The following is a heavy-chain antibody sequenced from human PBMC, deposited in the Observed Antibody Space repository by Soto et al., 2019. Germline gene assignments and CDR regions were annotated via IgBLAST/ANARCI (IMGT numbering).Heavy chain of an antibody. D-gene: IGHD4-17*01. CDR2: ISSSSSTI. CDR1: GFTFSSYS. V-gene: IGHV3-48*01. J-gene: IGHJ6*03. CDR3: ASTDKHGDYGYYYYYMDV. Sequence: GGSLRLSCAASGFTFSSYSMNWVRQAPGKGLEWVSYISSSSSTIYYADSVKGRFTISRDNAKKALYLQMNSLRAEDTAVYYWASTDKHGDYGYYYYYMDVWGKGTTVTVSS.